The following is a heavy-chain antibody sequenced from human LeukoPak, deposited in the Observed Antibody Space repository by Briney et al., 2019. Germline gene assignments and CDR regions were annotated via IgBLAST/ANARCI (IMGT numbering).Heavy chain of an antibody. V-gene: IGHV3-53*04. CDR2: IYSGGST. J-gene: IGHJ3*02. Sequence: GGSLRLSCAASGFTVSSNYMSWVRQAPGKGLEWVSVIYSGGSTYYADSVKGRFTISRHNSKNTLYLQMNSLRAEDTAVYYCARDPGSSPFDAFDIWGQGTMATVSS. CDR1: GFTVSSNY. CDR3: ARDPGSSPFDAFDI. D-gene: IGHD6-13*01.